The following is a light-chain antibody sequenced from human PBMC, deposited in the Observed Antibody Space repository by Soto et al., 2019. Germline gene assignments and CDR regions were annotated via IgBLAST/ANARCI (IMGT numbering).Light chain of an antibody. Sequence: QSVLTQPAAVSGSPGQSITISCTGTSSDVGDYPYVSWYQQHPGEVPKLIIYEVTNRPSGVTSRFSGSKSENTASLTISGLQAEDEADYYCSSYSATNTLVFGGGTRSPS. CDR2: EVT. CDR1: SSDVGDYPY. CDR3: SSYSATNTLV. J-gene: IGLJ1*01. V-gene: IGLV2-14*01.